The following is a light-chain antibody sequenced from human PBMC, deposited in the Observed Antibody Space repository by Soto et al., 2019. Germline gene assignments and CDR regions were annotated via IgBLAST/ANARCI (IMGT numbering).Light chain of an antibody. J-gene: IGKJ3*01. V-gene: IGKV3-11*01. Sequence: EIVLTQSPATLSLSPGERATLSCRASQSVSSYLAWYQQKPGQAPRLLIYDASNRATGIPARFSGSGSGTDFTLTISSLAPEDFAVYYCQQRSNSPVTFGPGTKVDIK. CDR2: DAS. CDR3: QQRSNSPVT. CDR1: QSVSSY.